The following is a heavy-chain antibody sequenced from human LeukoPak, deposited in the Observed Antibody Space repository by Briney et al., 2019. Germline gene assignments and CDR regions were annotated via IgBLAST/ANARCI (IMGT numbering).Heavy chain of an antibody. J-gene: IGHJ4*02. CDR3: ARGGWYTDY. CDR2: ISYDGSNK. Sequence: GRCLRLSCAASGFTFSSYGMHWVRQAPGKGLEWVAVISYDGSNKYYADSVKGRFTISRDNSKNTLYLQVNSLRAEDTAVYYCARGGWYTDYWGQGTLVTVSS. V-gene: IGHV3-30*03. D-gene: IGHD6-19*01. CDR1: GFTFSSYG.